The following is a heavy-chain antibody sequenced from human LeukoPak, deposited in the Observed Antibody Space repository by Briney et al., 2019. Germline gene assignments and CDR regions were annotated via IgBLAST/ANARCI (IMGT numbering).Heavy chain of an antibody. J-gene: IGHJ4*02. D-gene: IGHD2-21*02. CDR3: ARETEGLDY. V-gene: IGHV3-30*04. CDR2: ISYDGRNK. CDR1: GFTFSPYA. Sequence: PGGSLRLSCAASGFTFSPYAMHWVRQALGKGLEWVAVISYDGRNKYYADSVEGRFTIPRDNSKNTLYLQMNSLRAEDTAVYYCARETEGLDYWGQGTLVTVSS.